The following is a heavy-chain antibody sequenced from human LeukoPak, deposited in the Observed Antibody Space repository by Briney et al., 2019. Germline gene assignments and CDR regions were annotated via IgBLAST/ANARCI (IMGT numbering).Heavy chain of an antibody. CDR2: IYSSGIT. V-gene: IGHV4-59*08. CDR1: GGSISSYY. D-gene: IGHD1-26*01. CDR3: ARYGRLRSSQSNWFDP. J-gene: IGHJ5*02. Sequence: SETLFLTCTVSGGSISSYYWSWIRQPPGKGLEWIGYIYSSGITNYSPSLKSRVTMSVDTSKNQFSLKVNSVTAADTALYYCARYGRLRSSQSNWFDPWGQGTLVTVSS.